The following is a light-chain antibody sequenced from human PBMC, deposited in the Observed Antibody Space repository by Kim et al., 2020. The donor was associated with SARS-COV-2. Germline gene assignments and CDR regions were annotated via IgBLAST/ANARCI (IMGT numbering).Light chain of an antibody. CDR3: QSRDSGGRVM. V-gene: IGLV3-19*01. J-gene: IGLJ3*02. CDR2: GRN. Sequence: SSELTQDPVVSVALGQTVRITCQGDSLRSYYATWYQQMPRQAPVLVIYGRNNRPSGSPDRFSGSASGNTASLTISGTQAEDEADFYCQSRDSGGRVMFGGGTKLTVL. CDR1: SLRSYY.